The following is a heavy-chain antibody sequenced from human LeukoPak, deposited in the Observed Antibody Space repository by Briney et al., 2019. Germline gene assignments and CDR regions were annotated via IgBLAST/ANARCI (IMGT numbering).Heavy chain of an antibody. Sequence: GGSLRLSCAASGFTFSSYGMHWVRQAPGKGLEWVAVISYDGSNKYYADSVKGRFTISRDNSKNTLYLQMNSLRAEDTAVYYCAKGYSSSGVYFDYWGQGTLVTVSS. V-gene: IGHV3-30*18. D-gene: IGHD6-6*01. J-gene: IGHJ4*02. CDR1: GFTFSSYG. CDR2: ISYDGSNK. CDR3: AKGYSSSGVYFDY.